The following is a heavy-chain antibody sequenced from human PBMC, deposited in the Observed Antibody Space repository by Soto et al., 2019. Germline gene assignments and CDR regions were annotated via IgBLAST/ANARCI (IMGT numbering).Heavy chain of an antibody. Sequence: ASVKVSCKASGYTFTSYYMHWVRQAPGQGLEWMGIINPSGGSTSYAQKFQGRVTITADGSTSTAYVKLSSLRSADTAVYYCARSSPYIVVRKPTGNQDYYGMDVWGQGTTVTVSS. V-gene: IGHV1-46*01. CDR3: ARSSPYIVVRKPTGNQDYYGMDV. CDR2: INPSGGST. J-gene: IGHJ6*02. CDR1: GYTFTSYY. D-gene: IGHD2-2*01.